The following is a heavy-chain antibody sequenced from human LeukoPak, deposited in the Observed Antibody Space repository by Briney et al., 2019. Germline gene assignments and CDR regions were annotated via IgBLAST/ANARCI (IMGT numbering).Heavy chain of an antibody. V-gene: IGHV4-59*01. D-gene: IGHD3-16*01. CDR1: GGSISSYY. J-gene: IGHJ3*01. CDR3: ARGLDARSAFDV. CDR2: SFYSGST. Sequence: SETLSLTCTVSGGSISSYYWSWIRQPPAKGLEWIGFSFYSGSTNYNPPLKSRVTISVDTSKNQFSLKLTSVTSADTAVYYCARGLDARSAFDVWGQGTMVTVSS.